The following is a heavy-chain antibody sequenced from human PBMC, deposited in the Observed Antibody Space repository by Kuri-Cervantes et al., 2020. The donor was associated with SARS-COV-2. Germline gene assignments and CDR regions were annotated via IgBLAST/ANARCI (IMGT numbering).Heavy chain of an antibody. CDR3: AKPRHGAIITIFGVVPRTGFDY. CDR1: GFTFSSYW. V-gene: IGHV3-7*03. CDR2: IKQDGSEK. J-gene: IGHJ4*02. D-gene: IGHD3-3*01. Sequence: ETLSLTCAASGFTFSSYWMSWVRQAPGKGLEWVANIKQDGSEKYYVDSVKGRFTISRDNAKNSLYLQMNSLRAEDTAVYYCAKPRHGAIITIFGVVPRTGFDYWGQGTLVTVSS.